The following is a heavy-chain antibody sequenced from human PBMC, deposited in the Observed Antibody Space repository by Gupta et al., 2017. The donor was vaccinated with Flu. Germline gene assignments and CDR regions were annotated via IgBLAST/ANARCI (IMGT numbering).Heavy chain of an antibody. CDR1: GYSFRHYY. CDR3: AREKFCHTTTWYRYFDP. D-gene: IGHD2-2*02. J-gene: IGHJ5*02. V-gene: IGHV1-2*06. Sequence: VQLVQSGAEVKKPGASVKVSCKASGYSFRHYYIQWVRQAPGQGLEWRGRINPDSGSTNYQQKCQGRVTITEDSSLSTAYMELSRRTSDDTAVYYCAREKFCHTTTWYRYFDPWGQGTLVTVSS. CDR2: INPDSGST.